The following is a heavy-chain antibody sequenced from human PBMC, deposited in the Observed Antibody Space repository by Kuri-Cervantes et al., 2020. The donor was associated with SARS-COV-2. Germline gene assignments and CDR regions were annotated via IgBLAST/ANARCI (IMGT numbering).Heavy chain of an antibody. J-gene: IGHJ6*02. CDR2: ISYDGSNK. CDR1: GFTFSSYG. D-gene: IGHD3-3*01. Sequence: LSLTCAASGFTFSSYGMHWVRQAPGKGLEWVAVISYDGSNKYYADSVKGRFTISRDNSKNTLYLQMNSLRAEDTAVYYCAKSFFGSGEYYYGMDVWAKGPRSPSP. CDR3: AKSFFGSGEYYYGMDV. V-gene: IGHV3-30*18.